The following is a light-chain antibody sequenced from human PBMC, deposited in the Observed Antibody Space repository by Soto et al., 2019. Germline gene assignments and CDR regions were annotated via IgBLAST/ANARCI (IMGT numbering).Light chain of an antibody. J-gene: IGKJ1*01. CDR2: GAS. V-gene: IGKV3-15*01. CDR1: QSVSSN. Sequence: EIVMTQSPATLSVSPGERATLSCRASQSVSSNLAWYQQKPGQAPRLLIYGASTRATGIPARFSGSASGTEFTLTISSLLSEDSVVYYCQQYNNWPMTVGQGTKVEIK. CDR3: QQYNNWPMT.